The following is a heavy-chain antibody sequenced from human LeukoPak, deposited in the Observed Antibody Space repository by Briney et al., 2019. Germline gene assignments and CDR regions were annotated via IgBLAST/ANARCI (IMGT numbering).Heavy chain of an antibody. Sequence: ASVKVSCKASGYTFTNYAMNWVRQAPGQGLEWMGWINTSTGNPTYAQGFTGRFVFSLDTSVSTAYPQISSLKAEDTAVYYCTRGGYCGSASCSDFDYWGQGTLVTVSS. D-gene: IGHD2-2*03. J-gene: IGHJ4*02. CDR2: INTSTGNP. V-gene: IGHV7-4-1*02. CDR1: GYTFTNYA. CDR3: TRGGYCGSASCSDFDY.